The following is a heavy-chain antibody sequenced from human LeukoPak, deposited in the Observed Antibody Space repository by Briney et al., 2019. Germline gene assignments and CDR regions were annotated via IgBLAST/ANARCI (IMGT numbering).Heavy chain of an antibody. V-gene: IGHV3-53*01. CDR2: IYSDNT. CDR3: AKDRDYLALADY. CDR1: GFTVSSNS. D-gene: IGHD4-11*01. J-gene: IGHJ4*02. Sequence: GGSLRLSCTVSGFTVSSNSMSWVRQAPGKGLEWVSFIYSDNTHYSDSVKGRFTISRDNSKNTLYLQMNSLRAEDTAVYYCAKDRDYLALADYWGQGTLVTVSS.